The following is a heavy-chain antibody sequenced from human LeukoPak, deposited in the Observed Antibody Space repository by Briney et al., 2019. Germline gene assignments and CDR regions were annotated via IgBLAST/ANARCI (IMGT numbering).Heavy chain of an antibody. CDR2: IYYSGST. J-gene: IGHJ5*02. CDR3: ARVGEYSSSWYGAWFDP. CDR1: GGSISSYY. D-gene: IGHD6-13*01. V-gene: IGHV4-59*08. Sequence: SETLSLTCTVSGGSISSYYWSWIRQPPGKGLEWIGYIYYSGSTNYNPSLKSRVTISVDTSKNQFSLKLSSVTAADTAVYYCARVGEYSSSWYGAWFDPWGQGTLVTVSS.